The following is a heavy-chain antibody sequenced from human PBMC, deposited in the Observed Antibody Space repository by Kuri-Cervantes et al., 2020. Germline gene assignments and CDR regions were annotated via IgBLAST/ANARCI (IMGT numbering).Heavy chain of an antibody. CDR2: IFGSDGRT. Sequence: GESLKISCAASGFTFSRYNMRWVRQAPGKGLGWVSSIFGSDGRTYYANSVKGRFTISRDNSKNTLYLQMNSLRAEDTAVYYCAKAAGSSWATYYFDYWGQGTLVTVSS. CDR3: AKAAGSSWATYYFDY. J-gene: IGHJ4*01. V-gene: IGHV3-23*01. CDR1: GFTFSRYN. D-gene: IGHD6-13*01.